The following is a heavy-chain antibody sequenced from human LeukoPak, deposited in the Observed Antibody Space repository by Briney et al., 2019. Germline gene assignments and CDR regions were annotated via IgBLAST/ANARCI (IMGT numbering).Heavy chain of an antibody. CDR3: ARGVRIAARRGRGYYYYYMDV. CDR2: INHSGST. V-gene: IGHV4-34*01. J-gene: IGHJ6*03. Sequence: PSETLSLTCAVYGGCFSGYFWSWIRQPPAKGLEGIGEINHSGSTNYNPSLKRRVTISVDTSKNQFSLKLSSVAAADTAVYYCARGVRIAARRGRGYYYYYMDVWGKGTTVTVSS. D-gene: IGHD6-6*01. CDR1: GGCFSGYF.